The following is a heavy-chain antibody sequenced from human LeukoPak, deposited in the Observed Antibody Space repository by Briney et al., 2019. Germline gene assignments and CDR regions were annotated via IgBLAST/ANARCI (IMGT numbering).Heavy chain of an antibody. CDR3: AKDTRRGVVVVAATGALDY. V-gene: IGHV3-9*01. CDR2: ISWNSGSI. J-gene: IGHJ4*02. Sequence: PGGSLRLSCAASGFTFDDYAMHWVRQAPGKGLEWVSGISWNSGSIGYADSVKGRFTISRDNAKNSLYLQMNSLRVEDTALYYCAKDTRRGVVVVAATGALDYWGQGTLVTVSS. CDR1: GFTFDDYA. D-gene: IGHD2-15*01.